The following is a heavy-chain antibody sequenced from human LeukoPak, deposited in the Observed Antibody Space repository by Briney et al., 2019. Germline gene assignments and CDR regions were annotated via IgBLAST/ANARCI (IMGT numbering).Heavy chain of an antibody. CDR3: ARDPGSFPGYYFDY. Sequence: GGSLRLSCAASGFTFSSYVMHWVRQAPGKGLEYVSAISSNGGSTYYANSVKGRFTISRDNSKNTLYLQMGSLRAEDMAVYYCARDPGSFPGYYFDYSGQGTLVTVSS. D-gene: IGHD6-13*01. CDR2: ISSNGGST. J-gene: IGHJ4*02. CDR1: GFTFSSYV. V-gene: IGHV3-64*01.